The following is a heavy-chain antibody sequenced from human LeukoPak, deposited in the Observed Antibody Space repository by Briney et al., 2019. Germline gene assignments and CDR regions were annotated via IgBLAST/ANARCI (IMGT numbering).Heavy chain of an antibody. D-gene: IGHD1-7*01. CDR3: ARSTGTTRSGNWFDP. J-gene: IGHJ5*02. V-gene: IGHV4-34*01. CDR1: GGSFSGYY. CDR2: INHSGST. Sequence: SETLSLTCAVYGGSFSGYYWSWIRQPPGKGLEWIGEINHSGSTNYNPSLKSRVTISVDTSKNQFSLKLSSVTAADTAVYYCARSTGTTRSGNWFDPWGQGTLVTVSS.